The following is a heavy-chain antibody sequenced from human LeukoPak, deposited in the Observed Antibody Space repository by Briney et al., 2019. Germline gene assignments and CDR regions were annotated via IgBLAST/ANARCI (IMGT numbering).Heavy chain of an antibody. D-gene: IGHD3-10*01. J-gene: IGHJ6*03. CDR2: IYYSGST. CDR3: ARSITMVRGVIGYYYYYMDV. CDR1: GGSISSSSYY. V-gene: IGHV4-39*07. Sequence: SETLSLTCTVSGGSISSSSYYWGWIRQPPGKGLEWIGSIYYSGSTYYNPSLKSRVTISVDTSKNQFSLKLSSVTAADTAVYYCARSITMVRGVIGYYYYYMDVWGKGTTVTVSS.